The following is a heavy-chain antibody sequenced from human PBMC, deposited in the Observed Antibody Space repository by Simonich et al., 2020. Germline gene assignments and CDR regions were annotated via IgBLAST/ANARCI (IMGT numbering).Heavy chain of an antibody. J-gene: IGHJ3*02. V-gene: IGHV1-2*02. CDR3: ARARLYSSSHAFDI. CDR1: GYTFTGYY. D-gene: IGHD6-6*01. Sequence: QVQLVQSGAEVKKPGASVKVSCKASGYTFTGYYMHWVRQAPGKGLEVMGWINPNSGGTNNAQKFQGRVTMTRDTSISTAYMELSRLRSDDTAVYYCARARLYSSSHAFDIWGQGTMVTVSS. CDR2: INPNSGGT.